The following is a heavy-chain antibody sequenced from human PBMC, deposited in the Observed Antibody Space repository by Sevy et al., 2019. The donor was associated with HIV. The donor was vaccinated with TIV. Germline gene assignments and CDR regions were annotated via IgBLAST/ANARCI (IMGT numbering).Heavy chain of an antibody. CDR1: GFTVISNY. D-gene: IGHD2-2*01. J-gene: IGHJ3*02. V-gene: IGHV3-66*02. CDR3: ARDCSSTSCPGSEAFDI. Sequence: GGSLRLSCAASGFTVISNYMSWVRQAPGKGLEWVSVIYSGGSTYYADSVKGRFTISRDNSKNTLYLQMNSLRAEDTAVYYCARDCSSTSCPGSEAFDIWGQGTMVTVSS. CDR2: IYSGGST.